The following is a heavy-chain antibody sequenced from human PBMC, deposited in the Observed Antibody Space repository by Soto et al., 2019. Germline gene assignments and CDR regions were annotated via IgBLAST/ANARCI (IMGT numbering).Heavy chain of an antibody. J-gene: IGHJ5*02. D-gene: IGHD1-26*01. Sequence: QVQLQESGPGLVKPSQTLSLTCTVSGGSISSGGYYWSWIRQHPGKGLEWIGYIYYSGSTYYNPSLKSRVTISVDTSKNQFSLKLSSVTAADTAVYYCARVIGGSYKGGYNWFDPWGQGTLVAVSS. V-gene: IGHV4-31*03. CDR3: ARVIGGSYKGGYNWFDP. CDR1: GGSISSGGYY. CDR2: IYYSGST.